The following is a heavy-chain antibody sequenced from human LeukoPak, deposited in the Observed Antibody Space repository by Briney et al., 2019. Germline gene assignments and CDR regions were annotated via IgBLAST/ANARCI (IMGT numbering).Heavy chain of an antibody. Sequence: PSETLSLTCTVSGGSISSTYWSWIRQPAGKGLEWIWRIYTSGSTNYNPSLKSRVTISVDTSKNPFSLNLSSVTAADTAVYYCAREMGGCHNWFDPWGQGTLVTVSS. D-gene: IGHD2-15*01. CDR1: GGSISSTY. V-gene: IGHV4-4*07. J-gene: IGHJ5*02. CDR2: IYTSGST. CDR3: AREMGGCHNWFDP.